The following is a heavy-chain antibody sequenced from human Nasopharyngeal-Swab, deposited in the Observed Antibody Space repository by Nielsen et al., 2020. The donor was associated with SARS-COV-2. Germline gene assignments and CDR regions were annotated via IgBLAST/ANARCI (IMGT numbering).Heavy chain of an antibody. J-gene: IGHJ5*02. D-gene: IGHD5-12*01. CDR1: GYTLTELS. CDR2: ISAYNGNT. Sequence: ASVKVSCKVSGYTLTELSMHWVRQAPAQGLEGMGWISAYNGNTNYAQKLQGRVTMTTDTSTSTAYMELRSLRSDDTAVYYCARATTPANWFDPWGQGTLVTVSS. V-gene: IGHV1-18*01. CDR3: ARATTPANWFDP.